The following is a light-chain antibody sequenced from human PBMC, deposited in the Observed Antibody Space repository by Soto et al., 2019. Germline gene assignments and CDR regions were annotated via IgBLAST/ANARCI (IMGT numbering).Light chain of an antibody. CDR3: QHYGSWYS. Sequence: VLTQSPDIVSMSRGGRATISCRASQPIGGDYLAWYPQRPGQAPRLLMFGVSTWAAGISARFSGTGSGTDFNLTINSLEPEDVAGYYCQHYGSWYSFGQGTQVEI. CDR2: GVS. V-gene: IGKV3-20*01. CDR1: QPIGGDY. J-gene: IGKJ2*01.